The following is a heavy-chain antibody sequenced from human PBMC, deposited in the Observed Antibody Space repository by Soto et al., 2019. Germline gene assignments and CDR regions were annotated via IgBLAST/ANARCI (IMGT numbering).Heavy chain of an antibody. Sequence: EVQLVQSGAEVKKPGESLRISCKGSGYSFTSYWISWVRQMPGKSLEWMGRIDPSDSYTNYSPSFQGHVTISADKSITTAYLQWSGLRASDTAMYYCARHVMGARGWVDEPLWRQGTLVTVSS. CDR1: GYSFTSYW. CDR2: IDPSDSYT. CDR3: ARHVMGARGWVDEPL. V-gene: IGHV5-10-1*01. D-gene: IGHD1-26*01. J-gene: IGHJ4*02.